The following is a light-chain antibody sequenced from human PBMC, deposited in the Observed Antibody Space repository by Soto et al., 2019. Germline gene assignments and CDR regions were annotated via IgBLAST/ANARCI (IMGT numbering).Light chain of an antibody. CDR3: QQRGNWPRTWA. CDR2: DAS. CDR1: QSISID. V-gene: IGKV3-11*01. Sequence: EIVLTQSPVTLSLSPGEGATLSCKGSQSISIDLAWYQQKPGQVPRLLIYDASSRATGIPGRFTGSGSGTDFTLTISSLEPEDFAVYYCQQRGNWPRTWAFGQGTKVEV. J-gene: IGKJ1*01.